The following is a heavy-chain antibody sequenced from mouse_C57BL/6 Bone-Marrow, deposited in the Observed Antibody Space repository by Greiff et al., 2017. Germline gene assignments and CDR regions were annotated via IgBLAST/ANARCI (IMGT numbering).Heavy chain of an antibody. CDR1: GYTFTDYY. J-gene: IGHJ2*01. CDR2: INPNNGGT. Sequence: EVKMQQAGTERGKSGDSVKISCKASGYTFTDYYMNWVKQSHGKSLEWIGDINPNNGGTSYNQKFKGKVTLTVDKSSSTAYMELRSLTAEDSAVYYCAREDDWGQGTTLTVSS. V-gene: IGHV1-26*01. CDR3: AREDD.